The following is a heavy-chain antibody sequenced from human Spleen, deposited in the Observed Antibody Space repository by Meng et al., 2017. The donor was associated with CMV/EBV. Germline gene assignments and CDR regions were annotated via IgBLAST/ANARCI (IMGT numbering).Heavy chain of an antibody. CDR3: ARGRTDFDS. V-gene: IGHV4-34*01. J-gene: IGHJ4*02. CDR1: GGSLTDYF. CDR2: ISHSGRT. D-gene: IGHD1-14*01. Sequence: LSLTCAVYGGSLTDYFWRWIRQSPAKGLELIGDISHSGRTNYNPSLKSRVTLTLDTSNNQFFLTVTSVTTADTSVYYCARGRTDFDSWGQGALVTVSS.